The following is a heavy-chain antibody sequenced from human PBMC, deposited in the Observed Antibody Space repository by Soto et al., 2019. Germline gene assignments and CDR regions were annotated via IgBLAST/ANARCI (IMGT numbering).Heavy chain of an antibody. CDR3: GRAHALGLPNRFAP. V-gene: IGHV1-2*02. CDR2: INPHSGGT. J-gene: IGHJ5*02. Sequence: ASVKVSCKASGYIFSGNYIHWVRQAPGQGLEWLGWINPHSGGTNYAQKFLGRVTMSADTSASTAYMELARLKSDDTAVYYCGRAHALGLPNRFAPWGRGTLVTVAS. CDR1: GYIFSGNY.